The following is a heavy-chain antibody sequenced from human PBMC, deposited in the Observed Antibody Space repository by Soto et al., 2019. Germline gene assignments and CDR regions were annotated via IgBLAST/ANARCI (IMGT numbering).Heavy chain of an antibody. CDR2: IYYSGST. CDR3: ASTGRDGYNAD. CDR1: GGSVSSESHY. D-gene: IGHD5-12*01. V-gene: IGHV4-61*01. Sequence: SETLSLTCTVSGGSVSSESHYWSWIRQTPGKGLEWIGYIYYSGSTNYNPSLKSRVTISVDTSKNQFSLKLSSVTAADTAVYYCASTGRDGYNADWGQGTLVTVSS. J-gene: IGHJ4*02.